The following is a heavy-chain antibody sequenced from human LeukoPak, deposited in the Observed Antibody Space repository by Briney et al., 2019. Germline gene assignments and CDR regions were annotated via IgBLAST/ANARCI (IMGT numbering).Heavy chain of an antibody. CDR1: GYTFTSYY. CDR2: INPSGGST. V-gene: IGHV1-46*01. D-gene: IGHD6-13*01. CDR3: ARGPVGLAAAGTYLDY. J-gene: IGHJ4*02. Sequence: ASVKVSCKASGYTFTSYYMHWVRQAPGQGLEWMGIINPSGGSTSYAQKFQGRVTMTRDTSTSTVYMELSSLRSEDTAVYYCARGPVGLAAAGTYLDYWGQGPLVTVSS.